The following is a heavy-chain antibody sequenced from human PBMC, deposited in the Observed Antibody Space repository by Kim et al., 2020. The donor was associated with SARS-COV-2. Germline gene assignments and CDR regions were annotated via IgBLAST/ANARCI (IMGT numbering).Heavy chain of an antibody. CDR3: ARGPRLLWFGEFYGMDV. CDR2: INHSGST. D-gene: IGHD3-10*01. J-gene: IGHJ6*02. CDR1: GGSFSGYY. Sequence: SETLSLTCAVYGGSFSGYYWSWIRQPPGKGLEWIGEINHSGSTNYNPSLKSRVTISVDTSKNQFSLKLSSVTAADTAVYYCARGPRLLWFGEFYGMDVWGQGTTVTVSS. V-gene: IGHV4-34*01.